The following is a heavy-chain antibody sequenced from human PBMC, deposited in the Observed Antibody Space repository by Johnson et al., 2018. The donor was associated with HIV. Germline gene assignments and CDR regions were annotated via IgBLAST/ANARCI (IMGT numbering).Heavy chain of an antibody. Sequence: QVQLVESGGGVVQPGRSLRLSCAASGFTFSSYAMHWVRQAPGKGLEWVAVISYDGSNKYYADSVKGRFTISRDSSKNTLYLQMNSLRAEDTAVYYCAKDKSGRYYDSSGYSLDDAFDIWGQGTMVTVSS. CDR1: GFTFSSYA. CDR3: AKDKSGRYYDSSGYSLDDAFDI. D-gene: IGHD3-22*01. V-gene: IGHV3-30-3*01. J-gene: IGHJ3*02. CDR2: ISYDGSNK.